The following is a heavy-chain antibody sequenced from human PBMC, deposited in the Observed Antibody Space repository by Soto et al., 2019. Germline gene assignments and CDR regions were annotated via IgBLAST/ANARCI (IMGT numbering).Heavy chain of an antibody. J-gene: IGHJ5*02. D-gene: IGHD6-6*01. CDR3: ARDRYSSSSGNWFDP. V-gene: IGHV4-59*01. Sequence: SETLPLPRTVSGTSITRYYWSWIRRPPGKGLVWLGAIYYSGSSNDNPSLKRRVTISVDTSKNQFSLKLSSVTAADTAVYYCARDRYSSSSGNWFDPWGQGTLVTVSS. CDR1: GTSITRYY. CDR2: IYYSGSS.